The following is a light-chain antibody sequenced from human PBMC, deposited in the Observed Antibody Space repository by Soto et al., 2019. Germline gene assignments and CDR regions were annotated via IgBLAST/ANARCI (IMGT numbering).Light chain of an antibody. Sequence: DIVMTQSPDSLAVSLGERATINCKSSQSVLYSSNNKNYLAWYQQKPGQPPQLLIYWSSTRGSGVPDRFSGRESGTDFTLTISSLQAENVAVYYCQQYFSTPYTFGQGTKLEIK. CDR3: QQYFSTPYT. CDR2: WSS. J-gene: IGKJ2*01. CDR1: QSVLYSSNNKNY. V-gene: IGKV4-1*01.